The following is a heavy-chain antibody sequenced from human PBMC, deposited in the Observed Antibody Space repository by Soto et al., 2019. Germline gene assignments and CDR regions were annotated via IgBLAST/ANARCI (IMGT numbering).Heavy chain of an antibody. V-gene: IGHV5-51*01. D-gene: IGHD6-19*01. J-gene: IGHJ6*03. CDR3: ARGSVAGTQRGDYYYMDV. Sequence: GESLKISCKGSGYSFTSYWIGWVRQMPGKGLEWMGIIYPGDSDTRYSPSFQGQVTISADKSISTAYLQWSSLKASDTAMYYCARGSVAGTQRGDYYYMDVWGKGTTVTVSS. CDR2: IYPGDSDT. CDR1: GYSFTSYW.